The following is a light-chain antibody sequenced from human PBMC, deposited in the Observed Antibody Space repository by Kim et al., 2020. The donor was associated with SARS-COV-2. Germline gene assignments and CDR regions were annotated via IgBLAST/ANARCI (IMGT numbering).Light chain of an antibody. Sequence: ASVGDRVTITCRASQGISSYLAWYQQKPGKAPNLLIYAASTLQSGVPSRFSGSGSGADFTLTISSLQSEDFATYYCQQDYTYPRTFGQGTKVDIK. J-gene: IGKJ1*01. V-gene: IGKV1-8*01. CDR2: AAS. CDR1: QGISSY. CDR3: QQDYTYPRT.